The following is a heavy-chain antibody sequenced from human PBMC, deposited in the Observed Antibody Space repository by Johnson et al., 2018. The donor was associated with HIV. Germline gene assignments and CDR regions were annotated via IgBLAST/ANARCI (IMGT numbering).Heavy chain of an antibody. J-gene: IGHJ3*02. D-gene: IGHD3-3*01. CDR2: IKSKTDGGTR. Sequence: VQLVESGGGVVQPGRSLRLSCAASGFTFSSNYMSWVRQAPGKGLEWVSRIKSKTDGGTRDYAAPVKGRFTISRDDSKNRLHLQMNSLKTEDTAVYYCTTGLTIFGVVILDAFDIWGQGTMVTVSS. V-gene: IGHV3-15*01. CDR1: GFTFSSNY. CDR3: TTGLTIFGVVILDAFDI.